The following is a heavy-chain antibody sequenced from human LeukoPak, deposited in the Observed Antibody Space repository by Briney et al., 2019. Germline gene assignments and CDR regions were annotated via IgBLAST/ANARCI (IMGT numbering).Heavy chain of an antibody. CDR1: GFTVSSNY. CDR2: IYSGGDT. CDR3: ARAYCSAGSCYLDY. D-gene: IGHD2-15*01. Sequence: GGSLRLSCAASGFTVSSNYMSWVRQAPGKGLEWVSVIYSGGDTFYADSVKGRFTISRDNSKTMLYLQMNSLRAEDTAVYYCARAYCSAGSCYLDYWGQGTLVTVSS. V-gene: IGHV3-53*01. J-gene: IGHJ4*02.